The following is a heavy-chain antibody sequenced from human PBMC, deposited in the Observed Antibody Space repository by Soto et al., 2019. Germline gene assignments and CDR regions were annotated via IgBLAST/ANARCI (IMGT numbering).Heavy chain of an antibody. Sequence: QVQLVQSGAEVKKPGSSVKVSCKASGGTFSSYDISWVRQAPEQGLEWMGGIIPIFGTANYAQKFQGRVTITADESTSTAYMELSSLRSEDTAVYYCARDYEGDTAMVGVYWGQGTLVTVSS. D-gene: IGHD5-18*01. CDR3: ARDYEGDTAMVGVY. CDR1: GGTFSSYD. V-gene: IGHV1-69*12. J-gene: IGHJ4*02. CDR2: IIPIFGTA.